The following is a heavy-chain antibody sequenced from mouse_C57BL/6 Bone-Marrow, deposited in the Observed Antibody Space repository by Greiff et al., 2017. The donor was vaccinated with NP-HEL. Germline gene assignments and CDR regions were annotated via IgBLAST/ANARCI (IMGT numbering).Heavy chain of an antibody. Sequence: QVQLQQPGAELVKPGASVKLSCKASGYTFTSYWMHWVKQRPGQGLEWIGMIHPTSGSTNYNEKFKSKATLTVDKSSSTAYMQLSSLTSEDSAVYYCAREGGWLLSMDYWGQGTSVTVSS. CDR2: IHPTSGST. J-gene: IGHJ4*01. V-gene: IGHV1-64*01. CDR1: GYTFTSYW. D-gene: IGHD2-3*01. CDR3: AREGGWLLSMDY.